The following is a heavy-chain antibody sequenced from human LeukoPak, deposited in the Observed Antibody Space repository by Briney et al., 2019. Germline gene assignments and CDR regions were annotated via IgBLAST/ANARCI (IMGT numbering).Heavy chain of an antibody. CDR3: ARDDCSSTSCLFLSHYFDY. V-gene: IGHV3-30-3*01. CDR1: GFTFSSYA. D-gene: IGHD2-2*01. Sequence: GGSLRLSCAASGFTFSSYAMHWVRQAPGKGLEWVAVISYDGSNKYYADSVKGRLTISRDNSKNTLYLQMNSLRAENTAVYYCARDDCSSTSCLFLSHYFDYWGQGTLVTVSS. J-gene: IGHJ4*02. CDR2: ISYDGSNK.